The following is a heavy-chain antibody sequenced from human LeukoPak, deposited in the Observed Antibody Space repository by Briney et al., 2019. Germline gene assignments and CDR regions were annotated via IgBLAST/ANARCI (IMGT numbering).Heavy chain of an antibody. CDR1: GGTFSSYA. D-gene: IGHD3-10*01. Sequence: ASVKVSCKASGGTFSSYATTWVRQAPGQGLEWMGWINAYNGNTNYAQNLQGRVTLTTDTSTSAAYMELRSLRSDDTAVYYCARAYYGSGTYLRMDVWGQGTTVTVSS. CDR3: ARAYYGSGTYLRMDV. J-gene: IGHJ6*02. CDR2: INAYNGNT. V-gene: IGHV1-18*01.